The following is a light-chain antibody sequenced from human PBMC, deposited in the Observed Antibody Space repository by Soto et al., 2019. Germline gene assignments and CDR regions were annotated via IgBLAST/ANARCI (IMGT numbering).Light chain of an antibody. J-gene: IGKJ1*01. CDR2: DAS. CDR1: QDISNY. Sequence: DIQMTQSPSSLSASVGDRVTITCQASQDISNYLNWYQQKPGKAPKLLIYDASNLETGVPSRFSGSGSGTDFTFTIRSLKPEDIATDYCQQYDNIWTFGQGTKVDIK. CDR3: QQYDNIWT. V-gene: IGKV1-33*01.